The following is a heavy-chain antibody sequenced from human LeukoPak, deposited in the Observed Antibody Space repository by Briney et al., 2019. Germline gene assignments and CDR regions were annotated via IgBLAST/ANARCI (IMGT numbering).Heavy chain of an antibody. CDR2: MNPNSGNT. J-gene: IGHJ4*02. D-gene: IGHD6-19*01. CDR1: GYTFTSYD. Sequence: ASVKVSCKASGYTFTSYDINWVRQATGQGLEWMGWMNPNSGNTGYAQKFQGRVTMTRNTSMSTAYMELSSLRSEDTAVYYCARATAGYSSGRPDFDYWGRGTLVTVSS. V-gene: IGHV1-8*01. CDR3: ARATAGYSSGRPDFDY.